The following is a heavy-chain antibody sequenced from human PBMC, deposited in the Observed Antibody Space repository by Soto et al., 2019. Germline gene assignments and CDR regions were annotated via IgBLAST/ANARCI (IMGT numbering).Heavy chain of an antibody. V-gene: IGHV4-59*01. J-gene: IGHJ4*02. CDR1: GGSISSYY. Sequence: SETLSLTCTVSGGSISSYYWSWIRQPPGKGLEGIGYIYYSGSTNYNPSLKSRVTISVDTSKNQFSLKLSSVTAADTAVYYCARVRDSSGYYLTIFDFWGQGTLVTVSS. D-gene: IGHD3-22*01. CDR3: ARVRDSSGYYLTIFDF. CDR2: IYYSGST.